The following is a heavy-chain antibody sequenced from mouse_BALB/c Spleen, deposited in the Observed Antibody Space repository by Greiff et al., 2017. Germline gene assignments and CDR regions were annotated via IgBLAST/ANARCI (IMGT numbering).Heavy chain of an antibody. Sequence: EVKLVESGPGLAKPSQSLSLTCSVTGYSITSGYYWNWIRQFPGNKLEWMGYISYDGSNNYNPSLKNRISITRDTSKNQFFLKLNSVTTEDTATYYCARRGYYAMDYWGQGTSVTVSS. CDR1: GYSITSGYY. J-gene: IGHJ4*01. CDR3: ARRGYYAMDY. V-gene: IGHV3-6*02. CDR2: ISYDGSN.